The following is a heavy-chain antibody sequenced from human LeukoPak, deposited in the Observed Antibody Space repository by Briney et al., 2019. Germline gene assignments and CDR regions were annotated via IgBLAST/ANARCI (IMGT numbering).Heavy chain of an antibody. V-gene: IGHV3-7*04. D-gene: IGHD3-3*01. J-gene: IGHJ3*02. CDR2: IKPDGSEK. CDR3: ARGDFWSGDYTDAFDI. CDR1: GFTFSSYW. Sequence: PGGSLRLSCAASGFTFSSYWMSWVRQAPAKGLEWVANIKPDGSEKYCVDSVKGRFTISRDNAKNELFLQMNSLRAGDTAVYYCARGDFWSGDYTDAFDIWGQGTMVTVSS.